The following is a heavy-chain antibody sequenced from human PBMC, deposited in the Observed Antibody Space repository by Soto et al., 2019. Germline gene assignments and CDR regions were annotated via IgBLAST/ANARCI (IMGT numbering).Heavy chain of an antibody. J-gene: IGHJ4*02. CDR3: VKPSGWYHDS. Sequence: GGSLRLSCVVSGFTSSDYGMHWVRQAPGKGLEWVAVISPDGKNQYYPDSLRGRFTISRDDSKSTLYLQLNSLRAEDTAVYYCVKPSGWYHDSWGQGTQVTVYS. CDR1: GFTSSDYG. D-gene: IGHD6-19*01. CDR2: ISPDGKNQ. V-gene: IGHV3-30*18.